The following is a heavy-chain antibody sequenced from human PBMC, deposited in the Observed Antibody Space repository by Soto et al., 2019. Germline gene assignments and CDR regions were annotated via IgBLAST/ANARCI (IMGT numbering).Heavy chain of an antibody. CDR2: ISWNSVSI. D-gene: IGHD3-10*01. J-gene: IGHJ6*02. CDR1: GFNFNDYG. Sequence: GGSLRLSCAASGFNFNDYGMHWVRQAPGKGLEWVSSISWNSVSIGYADSVKGRFTISRDNAKNSLYLQMNSLRAEDTAVYFCAKDQEGSGSHWLGYNYYGMDVWCQGTTVTVSS. CDR3: AKDQEGSGSHWLGYNYYGMDV. V-gene: IGHV3-9*01.